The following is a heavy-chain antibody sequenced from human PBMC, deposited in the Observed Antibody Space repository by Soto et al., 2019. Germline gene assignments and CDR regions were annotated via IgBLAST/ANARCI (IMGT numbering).Heavy chain of an antibody. CDR3: ARDPYSSSWYEGNWFDP. Sequence: QVQLVQSGAEVKKPGSSVKVSCKASGGTFSSYTISWVRQAPGQGLEWMGRIIPILGIANYAQKFQGRVTITADKSTSTAYMELSSLRSEDTAVYYCARDPYSSSWYEGNWFDPWGQGTLVTVSS. D-gene: IGHD6-13*01. CDR1: GGTFSSYT. CDR2: IIPILGIA. V-gene: IGHV1-69*08. J-gene: IGHJ5*02.